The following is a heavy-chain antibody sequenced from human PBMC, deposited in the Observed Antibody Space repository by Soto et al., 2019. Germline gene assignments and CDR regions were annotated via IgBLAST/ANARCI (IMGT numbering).Heavy chain of an antibody. CDR1: GFTFNNYA. V-gene: IGHV3-23*01. Sequence: EVQLLESGGGLVQPGGSLRLSCAASGFTFNNYAMNWVRQAPGKGLEWVSTISGSGSSTYYAGSVKDRFTIARDNSKNTLYLQMNSLRDEATAVYYCAKIGRFGVVIEHFDSWGQGTLVTVSS. CDR3: AKIGRFGVVIEHFDS. D-gene: IGHD3-3*01. CDR2: ISGSGSST. J-gene: IGHJ4*02.